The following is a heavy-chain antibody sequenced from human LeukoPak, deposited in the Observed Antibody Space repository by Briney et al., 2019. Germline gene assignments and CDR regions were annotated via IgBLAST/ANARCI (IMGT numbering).Heavy chain of an antibody. CDR3: ARDVGYSSSWDPDY. Sequence: ASVKVSCKTSGYTFTGYYMHWVRQAPGKGLEWMGWINPNSGGTNSAQKFKGRVTMTRDTSISTAYVELSRLRSDDTAVYYCARDVGYSSSWDPDYWGQGTLVTVSS. CDR1: GYTFTGYY. D-gene: IGHD6-13*01. V-gene: IGHV1-2*02. J-gene: IGHJ4*02. CDR2: INPNSGGT.